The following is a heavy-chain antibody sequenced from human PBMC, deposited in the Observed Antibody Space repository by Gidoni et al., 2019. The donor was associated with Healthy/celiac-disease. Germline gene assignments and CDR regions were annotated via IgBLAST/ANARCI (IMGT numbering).Heavy chain of an antibody. J-gene: IGHJ4*02. Sequence: EVQLVESGGGLVKPGGSMSISCAASGFTFSSYSMTWVRQAPGKGLEWVSSISSSSRYIYYADSVKGRFTISRDNAKNSLYLQMNSLRAEDTAVYYCARDPEREQPDYWGQGTLVTVSS. CDR2: ISSSSRYI. V-gene: IGHV3-21*01. CDR1: GFTFSSYS. CDR3: ARDPEREQPDY. D-gene: IGHD1-26*01.